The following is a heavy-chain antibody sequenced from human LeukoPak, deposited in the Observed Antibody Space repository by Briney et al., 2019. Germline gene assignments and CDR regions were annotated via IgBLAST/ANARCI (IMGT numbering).Heavy chain of an antibody. CDR3: ARLGGAYSFDY. D-gene: IGHD3-16*01. CDR1: GDSISRYY. J-gene: IGHJ4*02. CDR2: IDDSGRT. V-gene: IGHV4-59*08. Sequence: SEPLTLTCTVSGDSISRYYWSWIRQPPGKGLEWIGYIDDSGRTNYNPSLESRLPISVATSKNQFSLKLISESAADTAVYYCARLGGAYSFDYWGQGTLVTVSS.